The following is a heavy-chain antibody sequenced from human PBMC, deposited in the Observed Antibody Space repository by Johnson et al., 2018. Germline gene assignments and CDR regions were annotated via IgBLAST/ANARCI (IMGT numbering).Heavy chain of an antibody. CDR1: GFTFDDYA. Sequence: VQLVESGGVVVQPGGSLRLSCAASGFTFDDYAMHWVRQVPGKGLEWVALISWDGGSTSYSGSVKGRFTVSRDKPNNSRYLQMISLTIEDSGFYYCAKGPPYYDFNGYIDQWGLGTLVTVSS. CDR2: ISWDGGST. J-gene: IGHJ4*02. CDR3: AKGPPYYDFNGYIDQ. V-gene: IGHV3-43D*03. D-gene: IGHD3-22*01.